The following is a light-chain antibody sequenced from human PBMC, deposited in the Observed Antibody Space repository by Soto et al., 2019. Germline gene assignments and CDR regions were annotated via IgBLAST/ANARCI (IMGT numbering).Light chain of an antibody. J-gene: IGKJ5*01. CDR3: QQSYSTPIT. V-gene: IGKV1-39*01. CDR2: AAS. CDR1: QSISSF. Sequence: DIQMTQSPSSLSASIGDRVTITCRASQSISSFLNWYQQKPGKAPKLLIYAASSLQGGVPSRFSGSGSGTAFTLTIGSLQPEDFATYHCQQSYSTPITFGQGTRLEIK.